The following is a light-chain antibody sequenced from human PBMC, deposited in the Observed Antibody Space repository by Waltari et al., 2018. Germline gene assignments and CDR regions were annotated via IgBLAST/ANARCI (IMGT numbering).Light chain of an antibody. Sequence: QLALTQSPSASASLGASVKLTCTLDSGPITNVVAWHQQHPERGPRYLMKINSDGSHSKGDEIPDRFSGSSSGAERYLTISSVQSADEADYYCQTGGHGTWVFGGGTKLTVL. V-gene: IGLV4-69*01. CDR1: SGPITNV. CDR2: INSDGSH. CDR3: QTGGHGTWV. J-gene: IGLJ3*02.